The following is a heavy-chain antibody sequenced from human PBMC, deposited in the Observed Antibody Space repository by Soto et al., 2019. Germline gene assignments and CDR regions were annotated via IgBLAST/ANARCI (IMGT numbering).Heavy chain of an antibody. Sequence: SETLSLTCSVSCGTISGYYWTWIRQPTGKGLEWIGRIYSSGNTKYNPSLQSRVTMSLDTSNNQFSLRLTSVTAADTAVYYCARGQRFSDWFDPWGQGTLVTVSS. V-gene: IGHV4-4*07. J-gene: IGHJ5*02. CDR3: ARGQRFSDWFDP. CDR2: IYSSGNT. CDR1: CGTISGYY. D-gene: IGHD3-3*01.